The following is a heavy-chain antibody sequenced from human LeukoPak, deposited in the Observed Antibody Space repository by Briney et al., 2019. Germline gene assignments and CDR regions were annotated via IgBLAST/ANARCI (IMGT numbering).Heavy chain of an antibody. D-gene: IGHD3-3*01. CDR1: GGSISSHY. V-gene: IGHV4-59*11. CDR3: ARVLQNYYYLHV. J-gene: IGHJ6*03. Sequence: SETLSLTCTVSGGSISSHYWSWVRPPPGKGLEWIGNIYDSESTHYKSSLKSRVTISVDTSKNRFSLRLSSVTAADTAVYYCARVLQNYYYLHVWGKGTTVTVSS. CDR2: IYDSEST.